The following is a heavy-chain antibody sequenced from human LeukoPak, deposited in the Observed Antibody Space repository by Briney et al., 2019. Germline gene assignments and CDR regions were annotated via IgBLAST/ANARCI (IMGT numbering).Heavy chain of an antibody. CDR2: IIPIFGTA. D-gene: IGHD2-15*01. CDR1: GGTFSSYA. CDR3: AREDCSGGSCYSHWFDP. V-gene: IGHV1-69*01. J-gene: IGHJ5*02. Sequence: SVKVSCKASGGTFSSYAISWVRQAPGQGLEWMGGIIPIFGTANYAQKFQGRVTITADESTSTAYMELSSLRSEDTAVYYCAREDCSGGSCYSHWFDPWGQGALVTVSS.